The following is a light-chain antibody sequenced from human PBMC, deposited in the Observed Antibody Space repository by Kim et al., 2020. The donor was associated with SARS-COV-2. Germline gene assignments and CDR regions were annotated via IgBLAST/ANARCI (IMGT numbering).Light chain of an antibody. J-gene: IGKJ1*01. CDR3: QKCDSAPWT. Sequence: RSSCVGDRVAIACRASQDISNYFAWFQLKPGKAPELLIYAASAWQPGVPSRFSGSGSGTDFTLTVASLQPEDVATYYCQKCDSAPWTFGQGTKVDIK. CDR1: QDISNY. CDR2: AAS. V-gene: IGKV1-27*01.